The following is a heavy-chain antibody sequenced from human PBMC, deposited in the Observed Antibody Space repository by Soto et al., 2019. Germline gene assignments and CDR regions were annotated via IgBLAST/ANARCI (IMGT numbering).Heavy chain of an antibody. V-gene: IGHV1-46*01. CDR1: GYTLTSFY. Sequence: ASVKVSCKASGYTLTSFYMHWMRQAPGQGLEWMGVIDPSAGSTTYAQKFKGRVRMTRDTFTSTVFMELSSLGSEDTAVYYCARSPRPTGTTLYYFDSWGQRTLVTVSS. CDR2: IDPSAGST. CDR3: ARSPRPTGTTLYYFDS. D-gene: IGHD1-1*01. J-gene: IGHJ4*02.